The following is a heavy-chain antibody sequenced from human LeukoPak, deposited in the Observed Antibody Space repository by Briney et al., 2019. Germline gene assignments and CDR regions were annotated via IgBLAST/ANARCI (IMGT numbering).Heavy chain of an antibody. V-gene: IGHV3-30*04. CDR1: GFIFSDHA. CDR2: IGSDGTKK. Sequence: GGSLRPSCVASGFIFSDHAFHWVRQSPDKGLEWVALIGSDGTKKYYADSVQGRFTVSRENSKNTLFLQMNTVRADDTAVYFCARQMTSTRLFDSWGQGTLVTVSS. D-gene: IGHD5/OR15-5a*01. J-gene: IGHJ4*02. CDR3: ARQMTSTRLFDS.